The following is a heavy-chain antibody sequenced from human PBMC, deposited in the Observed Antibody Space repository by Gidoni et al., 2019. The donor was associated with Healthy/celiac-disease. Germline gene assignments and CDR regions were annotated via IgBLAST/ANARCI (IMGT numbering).Heavy chain of an antibody. D-gene: IGHD6-6*01. J-gene: IGHJ6*02. CDR1: GFTSSSYA. CDR2: ISGSGGST. Sequence: EVQLLESGGGLVQPGGSLRLSCAASGFTSSSYAMSWVRQAPGKGLGWVSAISGSGGSTYYADSVKGRFTISRDNSKNTLYLQMNSLRAEDTAVYYCAKDLLRDSSSYTNYGMDVWGQGTTVTVSS. V-gene: IGHV3-23*01. CDR3: AKDLLRDSSSYTNYGMDV.